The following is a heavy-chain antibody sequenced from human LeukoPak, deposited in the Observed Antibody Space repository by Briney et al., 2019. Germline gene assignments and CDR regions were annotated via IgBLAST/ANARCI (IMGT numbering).Heavy chain of an antibody. D-gene: IGHD3-9*01. J-gene: IGHJ4*02. CDR3: ASPILTGHYEDY. V-gene: IGHV4-4*02. CDR2: IYHSGST. CDR1: GGSISSSNW. Sequence: SGALSLTCAVSGGSISSSNWWSWVRQPPGKGLEWIGEIYHSGSTNYKPSLKSRVTISVDKSKNQFSLKLSSVTAADTAVYYCASPILTGHYEDYWGQGTLVTVSS.